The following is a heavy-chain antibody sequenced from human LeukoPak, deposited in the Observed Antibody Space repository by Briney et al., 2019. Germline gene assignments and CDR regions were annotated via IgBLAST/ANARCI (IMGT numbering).Heavy chain of an antibody. Sequence: ASVKVSCKVSGYTLTELSMHWVRQAPGKGLEWMGGFDPEDGETIYAQKFQGRVTMTEDTSTDTAYMELSSLRPEDTAVYYCAVNMIVVRSYFDYWGQGTLVTVSS. CDR1: GYTLTELS. CDR3: AVNMIVVRSYFDY. D-gene: IGHD3-22*01. J-gene: IGHJ4*02. CDR2: FDPEDGET. V-gene: IGHV1-24*01.